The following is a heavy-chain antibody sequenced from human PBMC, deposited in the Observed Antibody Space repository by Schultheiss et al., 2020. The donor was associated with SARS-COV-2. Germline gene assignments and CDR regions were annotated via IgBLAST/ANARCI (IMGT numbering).Heavy chain of an antibody. D-gene: IGHD4-17*01. J-gene: IGHJ4*02. CDR2: INPNSGGT. V-gene: IGHV1-2*02. CDR1: GYIFTYHY. CDR3: ASGWGHDYGGY. Sequence: ASVKVSCKTSGYIFTYHYIHWVRQAPGQGLEWMGWINPNSGGTNYAQKFQGRVTMTRDTSISIAYMEVSRLRSDDTAVYYCASGWGHDYGGYWGQGTLVTVSS.